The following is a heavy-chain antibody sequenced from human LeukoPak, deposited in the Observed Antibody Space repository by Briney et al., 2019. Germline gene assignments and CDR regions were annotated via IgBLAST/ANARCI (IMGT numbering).Heavy chain of an antibody. CDR3: ARVRQDRGYYYYYMDV. Sequence: ASVKVSCKASGYTFTSYGISWVRQAPGQGLEWMGWISAYNGNTNYAQKLQGRVTMTTDTSTSTAYMELRSLRSDDTAVYYCARVRQDRGYYYYYMDVWGKGTTVTVSS. CDR2: ISAYNGNT. J-gene: IGHJ6*03. D-gene: IGHD3-10*01. CDR1: GYTFTSYG. V-gene: IGHV1-18*01.